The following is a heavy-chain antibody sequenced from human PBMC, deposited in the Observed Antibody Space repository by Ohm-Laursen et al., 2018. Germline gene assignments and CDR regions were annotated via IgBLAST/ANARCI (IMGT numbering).Heavy chain of an antibody. J-gene: IGHJ4*02. Sequence: SLRLSCAASGFNFRGDWMSWVRQAPGKGPEWVANLNPGGSGKYYVDSVKGRFTISRDNSKNSLYLQMSSLTAEDTAVYFCARDGDGYLHWGQGTLVTVSS. CDR2: LNPGGSGK. V-gene: IGHV3-7*01. CDR3: ARDGDGYLH. D-gene: IGHD2-21*01. CDR1: GFNFRGDW.